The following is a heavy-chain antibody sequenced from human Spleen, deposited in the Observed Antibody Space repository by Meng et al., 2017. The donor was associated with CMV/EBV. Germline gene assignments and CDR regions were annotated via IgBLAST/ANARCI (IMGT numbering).Heavy chain of an antibody. CDR2: ISANGGDT. CDR1: GFTFSGYA. V-gene: IGHV3-23*01. J-gene: IGHJ2*01. D-gene: IGHD6-25*01. Sequence: SCAASGFTFSGYAMSWVRQAPGKGLGWVSVISANGGDTYYADSVKGRFTISRDNPKNTLFLQMNSLRAEDTAVYYCANLGSYWYFDLWGRGTLVTVSS. CDR3: ANLGSYWYFDL.